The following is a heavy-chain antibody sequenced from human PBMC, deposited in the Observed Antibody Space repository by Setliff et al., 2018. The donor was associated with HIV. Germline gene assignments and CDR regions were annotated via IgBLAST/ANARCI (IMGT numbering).Heavy chain of an antibody. Sequence: SETLSLTCAVYGGSFSGYYWSWIRQPPGKGLEWIGSIYHSGITYYNSSLKSRVTISVDTSKNQFSLNLTSVTAADTAVYYCARLGYSGSLVGAFDIWGQGTMVTVSS. CDR2: IYHSGIT. CDR1: GGSFSGYY. D-gene: IGHD1-26*01. V-gene: IGHV4-34*01. J-gene: IGHJ3*02. CDR3: ARLGYSGSLVGAFDI.